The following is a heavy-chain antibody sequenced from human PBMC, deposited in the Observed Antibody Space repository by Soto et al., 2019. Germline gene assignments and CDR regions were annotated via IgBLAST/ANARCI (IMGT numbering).Heavy chain of an antibody. V-gene: IGHV4-59*02. J-gene: IGHJ4*02. D-gene: IGHD2-2*02. CDR1: GASVNSYY. CDR3: ARGYCSSPSCYTAFDY. Sequence: SETLSLTCTVSGASVNSYYWSWIRQSPGKGLEWIGYINYSGSTNYNPSLKSRVTISVDTSKNQFSLKLSSVTAADTARYYCARGYCSSPSCYTAFDYWGQGTLVTVSS. CDR2: INYSGST.